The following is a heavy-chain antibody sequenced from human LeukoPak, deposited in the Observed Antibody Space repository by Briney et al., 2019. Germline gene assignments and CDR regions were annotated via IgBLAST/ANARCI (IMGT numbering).Heavy chain of an antibody. D-gene: IGHD5-18*01. CDR1: GFTFSSYS. V-gene: IGHV3-21*01. CDR2: ISSSSSYI. J-gene: IGHJ3*02. Sequence: PGGSLSLSCVASGFTFSSYSMNWVRQAPGQGLEWVSSISSSSSYIYYADSVKGRFTISRDNAKNSLYLQMNSLRAEDTAVYYCARDRGYSYGNDAFDIWGQGTMVTVSS. CDR3: ARDRGYSYGNDAFDI.